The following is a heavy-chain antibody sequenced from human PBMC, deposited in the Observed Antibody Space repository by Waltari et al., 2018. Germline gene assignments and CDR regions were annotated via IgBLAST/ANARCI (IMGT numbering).Heavy chain of an antibody. J-gene: IGHJ4*02. CDR1: GDIFKSRP. D-gene: IGHD7-27*01. V-gene: IGHV1-69*04. CDR3: TRDPPLG. Sequence: QDQLIQSRAEAGTPGSSVKVYCQALGDIFKSRPINWVRQAPGQGLEYMGRINPMFGITNYAQNFQGRLKITADKSTKTAYMELNSLRFDDTAIYYCTRDPPLGWGQGTQVTVSS. CDR2: INPMFGIT.